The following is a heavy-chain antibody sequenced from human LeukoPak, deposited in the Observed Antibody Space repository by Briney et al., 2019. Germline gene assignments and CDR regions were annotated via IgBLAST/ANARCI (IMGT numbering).Heavy chain of an antibody. Sequence: PSETLSLTCTVSGDSISSYYWSWIRQPPGKGLEWIGYIYYSGNTKYNPSLKSRVTISVDTSKNQFSLKLSSVTAADTAVYYCARAIVGATNFDYWGQGTLVTVSS. CDR3: ARAIVGATNFDY. CDR1: GDSISSYY. CDR2: IYYSGNT. D-gene: IGHD1-26*01. J-gene: IGHJ4*02. V-gene: IGHV4-59*12.